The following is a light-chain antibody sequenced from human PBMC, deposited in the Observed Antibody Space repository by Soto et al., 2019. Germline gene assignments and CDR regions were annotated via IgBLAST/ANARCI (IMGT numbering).Light chain of an antibody. CDR1: QSVLYSSNNKNY. V-gene: IGKV4-1*01. J-gene: IGKJ3*01. Sequence: DIVMTQSPDSLAVSLGERATINCKSSQSVLYSSNNKNYLAWYQQKPGQPPKLLIYWASTRESGVPDRFSGSGSGTDFTLTISILQAEDVAVYYCQQYYSTTRIFTFGPGTKVDIK. CDR2: WAS. CDR3: QQYYSTTRIFT.